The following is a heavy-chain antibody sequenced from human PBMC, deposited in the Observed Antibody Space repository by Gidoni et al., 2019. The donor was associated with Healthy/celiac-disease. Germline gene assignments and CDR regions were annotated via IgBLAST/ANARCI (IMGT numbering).Heavy chain of an antibody. J-gene: IGHJ3*02. CDR2: ISSSGSTI. CDR1: GFTFSDYY. Sequence: QVQLVESGGGLVKPGGSLRLSCAASGFTFSDYYMTWIRQAPGKGLEWVSYISSSGSTIYYADSVKGRFTISRDNAKKSLYLQMNSLRAEDTAFYYCARSISRPSDAFDIWGQGTMVTVSS. CDR3: ARSISRPSDAFDI. V-gene: IGHV3-11*01.